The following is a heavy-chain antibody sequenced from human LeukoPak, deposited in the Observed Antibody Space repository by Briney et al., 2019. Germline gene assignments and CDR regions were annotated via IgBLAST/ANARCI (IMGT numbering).Heavy chain of an antibody. Sequence: AASVKVSCKASGGSFSSYAICWVRQAPGQGLGWMGRISPILGIANYDQKFQGRVTITADKSTSTAYMELTSPRSEDTAVYYCARALHDYGDSWGQGTLVTVSS. J-gene: IGHJ4*02. V-gene: IGHV1-69*04. CDR1: GGSFSSYA. CDR3: ARALHDYGDS. CDR2: ISPILGIA.